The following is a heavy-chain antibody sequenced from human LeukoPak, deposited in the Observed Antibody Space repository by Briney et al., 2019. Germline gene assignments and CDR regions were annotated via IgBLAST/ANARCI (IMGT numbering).Heavy chain of an antibody. CDR1: GFTFSSFG. J-gene: IGHJ4*02. D-gene: IGHD3-3*01. CDR3: AKGKDFNGYYVDS. Sequence: GGSLRLSCAASGFTFSSFGMSWVRQSPETGLEWVSVSGGSGGATHYAESVKGRFIISRDNSKNTLYLEMSRLRADDTAVYYCAKGKDFNGYYVDSWGQGTLVTVSS. V-gene: IGHV3-23*01. CDR2: SGGSGGAT.